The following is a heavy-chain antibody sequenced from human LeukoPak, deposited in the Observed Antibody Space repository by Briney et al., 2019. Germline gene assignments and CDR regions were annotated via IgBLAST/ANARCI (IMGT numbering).Heavy chain of an antibody. CDR3: ARDRSLIAARPGAPGDY. J-gene: IGHJ4*02. Sequence: GASVKVSCKASGYTFTSYYMHWVRQAPGQGLEWMGIINPSGGSTSYAQKFQGRVTMTRDMSTSTVYMELSSLRSEDTAVYYCARDRSLIAARPGAPGDYWGQGTLVTVSS. V-gene: IGHV1-46*01. D-gene: IGHD6-6*01. CDR1: GYTFTSYY. CDR2: INPSGGST.